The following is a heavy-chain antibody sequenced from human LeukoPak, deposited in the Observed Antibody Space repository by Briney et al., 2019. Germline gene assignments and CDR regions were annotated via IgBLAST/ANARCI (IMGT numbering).Heavy chain of an antibody. D-gene: IGHD2-15*01. Sequence: SETLSLTCTVSGGSISSYYWSWIRQPAGKGLEWIGRIYTSGSTNYNPSLKSRVTMSVDTSKNQFSLKLSSVTAADTAVYYCARGRFTGPRFCSGGSCYLNWFDPWGQGTLVTVSS. CDR3: ARGRFTGPRFCSGGSCYLNWFDP. CDR1: GGSISSYY. J-gene: IGHJ5*02. V-gene: IGHV4-4*07. CDR2: IYTSGST.